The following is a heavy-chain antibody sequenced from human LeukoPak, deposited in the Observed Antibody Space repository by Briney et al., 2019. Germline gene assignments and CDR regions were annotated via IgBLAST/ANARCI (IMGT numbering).Heavy chain of an antibody. CDR3: AVIPYYYYYGMDV. CDR2: IYYSGST. CDR1: GGSISSYY. D-gene: IGHD2-2*02. J-gene: IGHJ6*02. V-gene: IGHV4-59*01. Sequence: SETPSLTCTVSGGSISSYYWSWIRQPPGKGLEWIGYIYYSGSTNYNPSLKSRVTISVDTSKNQFSLKLSSVTAADTAVYYCAVIPYYYYYGMDVWGQGTTVTVSS.